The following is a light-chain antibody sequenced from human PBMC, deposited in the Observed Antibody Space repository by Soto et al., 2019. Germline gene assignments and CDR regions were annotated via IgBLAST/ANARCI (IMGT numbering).Light chain of an antibody. CDR3: QQCGSSPWT. V-gene: IGKV3-20*01. J-gene: IGKJ1*01. CDR2: AAS. CDR1: QSVSSYY. Sequence: EILLTHSPGTLSLSPGERATLSCRASQSVSSYYLAWYQQKPGQAPRLLIYAASSRTTGIPDRFSGGGSGTDFTLTISRLEPEDFAVYYCQQCGSSPWTFGQGTKVDIK.